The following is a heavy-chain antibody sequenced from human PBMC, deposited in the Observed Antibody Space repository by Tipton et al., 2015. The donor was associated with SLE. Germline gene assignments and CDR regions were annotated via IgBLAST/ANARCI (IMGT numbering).Heavy chain of an antibody. J-gene: IGHJ5*02. CDR2: IYYSGST. CDR1: GGSISSSSYY. D-gene: IGHD5-24*01. Sequence: TLSLTCTVSGGSISSSSYYWGWTRQPPGKGLEWIGSIYYSGSTYYNPSLKSRVTISVDTSKNQFSLKLSSVTAADTAVYYCARALNNGWRLGDRFDPWGQGTLVTVSS. V-gene: IGHV4-39*07. CDR3: ARALNNGWRLGDRFDP.